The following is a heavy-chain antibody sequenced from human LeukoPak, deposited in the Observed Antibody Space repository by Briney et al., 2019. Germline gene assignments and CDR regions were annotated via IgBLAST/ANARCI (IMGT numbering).Heavy chain of an antibody. V-gene: IGHV4-39*07. CDR1: GASITSSGYY. J-gene: IGHJ4*02. D-gene: IGHD4-11*01. CDR2: IYHSGST. CDR3: ARTVIDYSNYYSKPDYFDY. Sequence: SETLSLTCTVSGASITSSGYYWGWIRQPPGKGLEWIGTIYHSGSTYYNPSLKSRVTISVDTSKNQFSLRLSSVTAADTAVYYCARTVIDYSNYYSKPDYFDYWGQGTLVTVSS.